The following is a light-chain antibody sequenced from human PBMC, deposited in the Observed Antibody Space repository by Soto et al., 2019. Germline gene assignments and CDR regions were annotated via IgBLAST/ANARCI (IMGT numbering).Light chain of an antibody. J-gene: IGLJ2*01. CDR1: SSNIGSNT. V-gene: IGLV1-44*01. CDR3: AAWDDSLNAQVV. CDR2: TNN. Sequence: QPVLTQPPSASGTPGQRVTISCSGSSSNIGSNTVNWYQQLPGTAPKLLIYTNNQRPSGVPDRFSGSKSGTSASLAISGLQSEDEADYYCAAWDDSLNAQVVFGGGTKLTVL.